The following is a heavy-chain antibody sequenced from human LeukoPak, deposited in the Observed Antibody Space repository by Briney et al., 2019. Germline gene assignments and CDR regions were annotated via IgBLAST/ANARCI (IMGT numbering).Heavy chain of an antibody. Sequence: GGSLRLSCAASGFTFRNDWMSWVRQAPGKGLEWVANIKLDGSDKYYVDSVKGRFTISRDNAKNSVYLQMNSLRAEDTAVYYCARVGQWLPDYWGQGTLVTVSS. CDR2: IKLDGSDK. V-gene: IGHV3-7*01. D-gene: IGHD6-19*01. CDR1: GFTFRNDW. CDR3: ARVGQWLPDY. J-gene: IGHJ4*02.